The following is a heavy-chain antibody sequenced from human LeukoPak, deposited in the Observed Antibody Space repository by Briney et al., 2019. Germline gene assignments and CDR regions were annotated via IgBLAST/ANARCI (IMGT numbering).Heavy chain of an antibody. Sequence: ASVKVSCKASGYTLNRHGISWVRQAPGQGLEWMGWINTYNGKTNYPQKLQGRVTMTADTSTSTAYMELRSLRSDDMAVYYCARVPPRDFWSGYLGGPPENYYYYMDVWGERTTVTVSS. J-gene: IGHJ6*03. V-gene: IGHV1-18*03. CDR1: GYTLNRHG. CDR3: ARVPPRDFWSGYLGGPPENYYYYMDV. D-gene: IGHD3-3*01. CDR2: INTYNGKT.